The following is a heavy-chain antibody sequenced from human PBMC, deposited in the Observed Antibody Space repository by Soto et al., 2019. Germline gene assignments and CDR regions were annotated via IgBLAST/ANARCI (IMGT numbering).Heavy chain of an antibody. V-gene: IGHV4-28*01. D-gene: IGHD1-26*01. CDR1: GYSISSSNW. CDR3: ARRESQGPIDY. Sequence: SETLSLTCAVSGYSISSSNWWGWIRQPPGKGLEWIGYIYYSGTTYYNPSLKSRVTMSVDTSKNQFSLKLTSVTAVDTAVYYCARRESQGPIDYWGQGTLVTVSS. CDR2: IYYSGTT. J-gene: IGHJ4*02.